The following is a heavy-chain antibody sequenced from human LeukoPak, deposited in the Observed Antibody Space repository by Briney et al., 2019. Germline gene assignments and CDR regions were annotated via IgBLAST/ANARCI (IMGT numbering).Heavy chain of an antibody. J-gene: IGHJ5*01. CDR2: TSYDGSNK. Sequence: GGSLRLSCAASGFTFSSYAMHWVRQAPGKGLEWVAVTSYDGSNKYYADSVKGRFTISRDDSKNTLYLQLNSLRAEDTAVYYCARNSGWYGASWGQGTLVTVSS. V-gene: IGHV3-30-3*01. CDR1: GFTFSSYA. CDR3: ARNSGWYGAS. D-gene: IGHD6-19*01.